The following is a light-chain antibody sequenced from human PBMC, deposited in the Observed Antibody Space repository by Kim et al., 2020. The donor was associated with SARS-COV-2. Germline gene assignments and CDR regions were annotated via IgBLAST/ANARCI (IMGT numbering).Light chain of an antibody. J-gene: IGKJ5*01. Sequence: ASVGDRVTITCRASQSIYSYLDWYQQKPGNVPKILIYKASTLESGVPSRFSGSESGKEFAVTISSLQPDDFATYYCQQFYTYPITFGQGTRQEIK. CDR1: QSIYSY. CDR2: KAS. CDR3: QQFYTYPIT. V-gene: IGKV1-5*03.